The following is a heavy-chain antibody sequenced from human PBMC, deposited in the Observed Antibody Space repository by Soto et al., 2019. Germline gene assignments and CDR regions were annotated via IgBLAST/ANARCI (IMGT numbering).Heavy chain of an antibody. V-gene: IGHV1-69*08. CDR1: GGTFSSYT. Sequence: QVQLVQSGAEVKKPGSSVKVSCTASGGTFSSYTISWVRQAPGQGLEWMGRIIPILGIANYAQKFQGRVTITADKSTSTAYRERSSLRSEDTAVYYWAREGSGGVCHYWGQGTLFTVSS. J-gene: IGHJ4*02. D-gene: IGHD2-15*01. CDR2: IIPILGIA. CDR3: AREGSGGVCHY.